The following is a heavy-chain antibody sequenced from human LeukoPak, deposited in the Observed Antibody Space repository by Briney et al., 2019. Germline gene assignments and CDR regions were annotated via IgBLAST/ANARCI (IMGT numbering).Heavy chain of an antibody. CDR1: GFTFDDYA. CDR2: ISWNSGSI. J-gene: IGHJ4*02. D-gene: IGHD5-24*01. CDR3: AKSAEATPIYYFDY. Sequence: PGRSLRLSCAASGFTFDDYAMHWVRQAPGKGLERVSGISWNSGSIGYADSVKGRFTISRDNAKNSLYLQMNSLRAEDTALYYCAKSAEATPIYYFDYWGQGTLVTVSS. V-gene: IGHV3-9*01.